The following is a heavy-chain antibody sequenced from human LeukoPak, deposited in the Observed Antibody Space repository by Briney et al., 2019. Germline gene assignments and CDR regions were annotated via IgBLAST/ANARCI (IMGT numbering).Heavy chain of an antibody. Sequence: GGSLRLSCAVSKFIFTTYTMTWVRQAPGKGLEWVSSVSRGGASTYYADSVKGRFTISRDSSNNTVYLEMRSLRAEDTAVYYCAKDSYAFDVWGQGTTVSVPS. V-gene: IGHV3-23*01. J-gene: IGHJ6*02. CDR2: VSRGGAST. CDR3: AKDSYAFDV. D-gene: IGHD2/OR15-2a*01. CDR1: KFIFTTYT.